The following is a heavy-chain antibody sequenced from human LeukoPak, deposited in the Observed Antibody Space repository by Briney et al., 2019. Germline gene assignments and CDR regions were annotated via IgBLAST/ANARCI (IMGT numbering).Heavy chain of an antibody. V-gene: IGHV3-23*01. CDR2: TRGNGET. D-gene: IGHD3-16*01. Sequence: GGSLRLSCAASGLSFSTFAMSWVRQGPARGLEWVSSTRGNGETFYADSVKGRSTLYSDSSRNTVYLQLNNLRVEDTAIYYCARASWVSSTDAVRWGQGTLVTVSS. CDR3: ARASWVSSTDAVR. CDR1: GLSFSTFA. J-gene: IGHJ4*02.